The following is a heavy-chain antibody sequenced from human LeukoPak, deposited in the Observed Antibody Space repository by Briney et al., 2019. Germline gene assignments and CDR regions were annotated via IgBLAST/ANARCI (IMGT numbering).Heavy chain of an antibody. CDR1: GYTFTSYD. CDR3: ARASHSGSYLGVDY. Sequence: VASVKVSCKASGYTFTSYDINWVRQAPGQGLEWMGGIIPIFGSASYAQKFQGRVTITADESTSTAYMELSSLRSEDTAVYYCARASHSGSYLGVDYWGQGTLVTVSS. J-gene: IGHJ4*02. D-gene: IGHD1-26*01. CDR2: IIPIFGSA. V-gene: IGHV1-69*13.